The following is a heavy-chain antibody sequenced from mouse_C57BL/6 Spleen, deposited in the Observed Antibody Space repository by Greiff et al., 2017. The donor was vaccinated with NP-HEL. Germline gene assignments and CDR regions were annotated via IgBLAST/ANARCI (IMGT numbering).Heavy chain of an antibody. D-gene: IGHD1-1*01. CDR3: ARWGGSSPYYAMDY. CDR1: GYTFTSYW. V-gene: IGHV1-69*01. CDR2: IDPSDSYT. J-gene: IGHJ4*01. Sequence: VQLQQPGAELVMPGASVKLSCKASGYTFTSYWMHWVKQRPGQGLEWIGEIDPSDSYTNYNQKFKGKSTLTVDKSSSTAYMQLSSLTSEDSAVYYCARWGGSSPYYAMDYWGQGTSVTVSS.